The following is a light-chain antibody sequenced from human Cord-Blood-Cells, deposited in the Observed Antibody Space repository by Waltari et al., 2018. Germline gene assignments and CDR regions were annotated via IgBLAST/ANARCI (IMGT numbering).Light chain of an antibody. CDR1: SPNIGSNS. Sequence: QSVLTEPHSASGNPGPRVTISCSGSSPNIGSNSVYWYQQLPGTAPKLLIYRNNQRPSGVPDRFSGSKSGTSASLAISGLRSEDEADYYCAAWDDSLSGYVVGTGTKVTVL. J-gene: IGLJ1*01. CDR2: RNN. V-gene: IGLV1-47*01. CDR3: AAWDDSLSGYV.